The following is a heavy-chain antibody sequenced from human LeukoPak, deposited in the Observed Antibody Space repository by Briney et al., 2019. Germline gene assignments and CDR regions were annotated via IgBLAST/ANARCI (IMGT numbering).Heavy chain of an antibody. Sequence: GGSLRLSCSASGFTFSADAMYWVRQAPGKGLEYVSAISSNGGNTYYADSVKGRFTISRDNSESTLYLQMSSLRADDTAVYYCVKRGGNYYFDYWGQGTLVTVSS. D-gene: IGHD4-23*01. CDR3: VKRGGNYYFDY. J-gene: IGHJ4*02. CDR1: GFTFSADA. CDR2: ISSNGGNT. V-gene: IGHV3-64D*06.